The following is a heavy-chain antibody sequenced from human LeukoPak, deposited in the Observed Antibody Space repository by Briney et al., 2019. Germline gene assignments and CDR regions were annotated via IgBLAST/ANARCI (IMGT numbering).Heavy chain of an antibody. Sequence: GGSLRLSCAASEFSVGSNYMTWVRQAPGKGLEGVSLIYSCGSTYYADSVKGRFTICRDNSKNTLYLQMNSLRAEDSGIYYCVKDVLFAVGDAVDIWGQGTMVAVS. V-gene: IGHV3-66*01. CDR2: IYSCGST. D-gene: IGHD3-10*02. J-gene: IGHJ3*02. CDR1: EFSVGSNY. CDR3: VKDVLFAVGDAVDI.